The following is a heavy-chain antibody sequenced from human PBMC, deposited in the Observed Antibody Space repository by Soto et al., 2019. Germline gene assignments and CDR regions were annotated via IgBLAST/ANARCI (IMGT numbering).Heavy chain of an antibody. CDR2: ISGSGSQT. J-gene: IGHJ4*02. D-gene: IGHD6-13*01. V-gene: IGHV3-23*01. CDR3: ARRAAAAYFDS. CDR1: GFTFTSYG. Sequence: GGSLRLSCAAFGFTFTSYGMSWVRQAPGKGLEWVSSISGSGSQTYYADSVKGRFRISGDKSKNTMYLEMNSLRAEDTAVYYCARRAAAAYFDSWGRGTLVTVSS.